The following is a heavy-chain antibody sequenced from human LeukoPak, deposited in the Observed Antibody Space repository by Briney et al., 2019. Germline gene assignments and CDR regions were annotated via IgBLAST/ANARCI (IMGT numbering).Heavy chain of an antibody. J-gene: IGHJ4*02. CDR1: GGTFSSYA. V-gene: IGHV3-7*03. D-gene: IGHD3-22*01. CDR2: IKQDGSEK. Sequence: SCKASGGTFSSYAISWVRQAPGKGLEWVANIKQDGSEKYYVDSVKGRFTISRDNAKNSLYLQMNSLRAEDTAVYYCGRERFTYDSSGGTDWGQGTLVTVSS. CDR3: GRERFTYDSSGGTD.